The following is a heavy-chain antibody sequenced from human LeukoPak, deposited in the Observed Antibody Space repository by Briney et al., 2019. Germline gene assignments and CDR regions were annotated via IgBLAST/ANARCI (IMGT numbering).Heavy chain of an antibody. J-gene: IGHJ4*02. CDR2: IYYSGST. CDR3: ARHFQGRGDGDWDY. CDR1: GGSISGYY. D-gene: IGHD4-17*01. Sequence: SETLSLTCTVSGGSISGYYWSWIRQPPGKGLEWIGYIYYSGSTNYNPSLRSRVTISVDTSKNQFSLRLSSVTAADTAMYYCARHFQGRGDGDWDYWGQGTLVTVSS. V-gene: IGHV4-59*08.